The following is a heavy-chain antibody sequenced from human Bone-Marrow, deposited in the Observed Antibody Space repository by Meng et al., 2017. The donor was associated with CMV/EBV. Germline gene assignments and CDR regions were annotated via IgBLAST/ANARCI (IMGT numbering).Heavy chain of an antibody. V-gene: IGHV3-30*02. CDR1: GYTFTGYY. Sequence: SCKASGYTFTGYYMHWVRQAPGKGLEWVAFIRYDGSNKYYADSVKGRFTISRDNSKNTLYLQMNSLRAEDTAVYYCAKDGGDCSSTSCYTYYYYGMDVWGQGTTVTGSS. CDR2: IRYDGSNK. CDR3: AKDGGDCSSTSCYTYYYYGMDV. D-gene: IGHD2-2*02. J-gene: IGHJ6*01.